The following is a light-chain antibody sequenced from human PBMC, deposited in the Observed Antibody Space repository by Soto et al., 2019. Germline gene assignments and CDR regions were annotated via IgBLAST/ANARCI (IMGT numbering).Light chain of an antibody. CDR1: QSVSSAN. V-gene: IGKV3-20*01. CDR3: HQYGNSPQT. CDR2: GAS. Sequence: EIVFTQFPRTLSLSPGERATLSCRASQSVSSANFAWYQQKHGQAPRLLIYGASSRATGIPDRFSGSGYGTVFTLTINILETDDFAVYYCHQYGNSPQTFGQGTKVDIK. J-gene: IGKJ1*01.